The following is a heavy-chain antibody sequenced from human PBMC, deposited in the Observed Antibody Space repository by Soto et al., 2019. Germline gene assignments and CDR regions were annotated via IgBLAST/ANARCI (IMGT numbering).Heavy chain of an antibody. CDR1: RFSFNTFA. CDR2: INGGGENT. Sequence: PGGALALSCVTSRFSFNTFAMSWVRQAPGKGLEWVSAINGGGENTYYADSVKGRFTISRDNSRNTVYLQMNSLRGDDTALYYCVKNSGWFNTWGQGALVPVSS. J-gene: IGHJ5*02. V-gene: IGHV3-23*01. CDR3: VKNSGWFNT. D-gene: IGHD3-10*01.